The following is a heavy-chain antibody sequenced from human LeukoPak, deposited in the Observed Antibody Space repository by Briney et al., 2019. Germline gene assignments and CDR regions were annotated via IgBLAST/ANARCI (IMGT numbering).Heavy chain of an antibody. J-gene: IGHJ4*02. V-gene: IGHV3-66*01. Sequence: GGSLRLSCVVSRFTVTSNYMSWVRQAPGKGLEWVSVIYSGGTTNYADSVKGRFTVYRDNSKNTLYLQMNSLRAEDTAVYYCASKLTSGYWGQGTLVTVSS. CDR2: IYSGGTT. D-gene: IGHD4-17*01. CDR3: ASKLTSGY. CDR1: RFTVTSNY.